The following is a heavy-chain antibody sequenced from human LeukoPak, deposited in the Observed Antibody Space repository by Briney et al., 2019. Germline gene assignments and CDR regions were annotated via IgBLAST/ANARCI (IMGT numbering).Heavy chain of an antibody. CDR1: GGTFSSYA. Sequence: SVKVSCKASGGTFSSYAISWVRQAPGHGLEWMGGIIPIFGTANYAQKFQGRVTITADESTSTAYMELSSLRSEDTAVYYCASPRYYGSGSYSTFDYWGQGTLVTVSS. CDR2: IIPIFGTA. V-gene: IGHV1-69*13. CDR3: ASPRYYGSGSYSTFDY. D-gene: IGHD3-10*01. J-gene: IGHJ4*02.